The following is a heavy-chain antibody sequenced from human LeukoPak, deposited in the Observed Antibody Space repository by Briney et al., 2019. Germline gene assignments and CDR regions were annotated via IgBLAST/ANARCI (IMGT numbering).Heavy chain of an antibody. CDR1: GFTVSSNY. Sequence: GGSLRLSCAASGFTVSSNYSSWVRQAPGKGLDWVPVIYSGGSTYYADSVKGRFTISRDNSKNTVYLQMKSLRAEDTAVYYCARGVIAAAGFDYWGQGTLVTVSS. CDR2: IYSGGST. D-gene: IGHD6-13*01. J-gene: IGHJ4*02. V-gene: IGHV3-53*01. CDR3: ARGVIAAAGFDY.